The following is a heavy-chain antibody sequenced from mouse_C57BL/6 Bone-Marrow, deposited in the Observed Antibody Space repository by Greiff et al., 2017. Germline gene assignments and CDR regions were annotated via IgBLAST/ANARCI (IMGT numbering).Heavy chain of an antibody. CDR1: GYTFTSYG. J-gene: IGHJ3*01. CDR3: ARQTYYSNYFAWFAY. Sequence: VKLQESGAELARPGASVKLSCKASGYTFTSYGISWVKQRTGQGLEWIGEIYPRSGNTYYNEKFKGKATLTADKSSSTAYMELRSLTSEDSAVYFCARQTYYSNYFAWFAYWGQGTLVTVSA. CDR2: IYPRSGNT. V-gene: IGHV1-81*01. D-gene: IGHD2-5*01.